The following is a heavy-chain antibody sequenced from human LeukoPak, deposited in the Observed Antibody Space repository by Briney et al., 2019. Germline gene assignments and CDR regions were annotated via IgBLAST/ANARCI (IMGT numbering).Heavy chain of an antibody. CDR2: ITGSGGTT. CDR1: GFTFSTYA. Sequence: GGSLRLSCAASGFTFSTYAMTWVRQAPGKGLEWVSTITGSGGTTYYADSVKGRFTISRDNSKNTLYLQMNSLRAEDTAVYYCASTFYGDSPPYWGQGTLVTVSS. J-gene: IGHJ4*02. CDR3: ASTFYGDSPPY. V-gene: IGHV3-23*01. D-gene: IGHD4-17*01.